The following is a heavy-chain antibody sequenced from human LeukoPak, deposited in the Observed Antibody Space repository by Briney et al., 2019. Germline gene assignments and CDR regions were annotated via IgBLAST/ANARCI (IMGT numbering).Heavy chain of an antibody. CDR2: MNPNSGNT. Sequence: ASVKVSCKASGYTFTSYDINWVRQATGQGLEWMGWMNPNSGNTGYAQKFQGRVTMTRNTSISTAYMELSSLKASDTAMYYCARRGYCSGGTCYSNPFDMWGQGTMVTVSS. J-gene: IGHJ3*02. CDR1: GYTFTSYD. D-gene: IGHD2-15*01. V-gene: IGHV1-8*01. CDR3: ARRGYCSGGTCYSNPFDM.